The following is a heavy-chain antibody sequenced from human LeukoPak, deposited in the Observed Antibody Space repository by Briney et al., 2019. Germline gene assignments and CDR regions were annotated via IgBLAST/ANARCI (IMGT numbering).Heavy chain of an antibody. D-gene: IGHD1-26*01. Sequence: PGGSLRLSCAASGFTFSDYYMSWIRQAPGKGLEWVSYISSSGSTIYYADSVKGRFTISRDNAKNSLYLQMNSLRTEDTALYYCAKGWELLSLVGVDYWGQGTLVTVSS. CDR3: AKGWELLSLVGVDY. V-gene: IGHV3-11*01. J-gene: IGHJ4*02. CDR1: GFTFSDYY. CDR2: ISSSGSTI.